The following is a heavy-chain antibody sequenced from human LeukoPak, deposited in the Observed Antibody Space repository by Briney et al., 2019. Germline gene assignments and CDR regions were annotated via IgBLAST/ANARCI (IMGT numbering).Heavy chain of an antibody. D-gene: IGHD6-19*01. CDR2: IRYDGSNK. CDR1: GFTFSSHG. Sequence: GGSLRLSCAASGFTFSSHGMHWVRQTPAKGLEWVAFIRYDGSNKYYADSVKGRFTISRDNSKNTLFLQMNSLRAEDTAVYYCARVDAPGASSGWLIDYWGQGTLVTVSS. J-gene: IGHJ4*02. CDR3: ARVDAPGASSGWLIDY. V-gene: IGHV3-30*02.